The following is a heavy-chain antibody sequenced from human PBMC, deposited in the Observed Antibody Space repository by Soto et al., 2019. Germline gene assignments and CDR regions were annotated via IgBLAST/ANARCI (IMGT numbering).Heavy chain of an antibody. CDR2: VRYIGTT. D-gene: IGHD3-16*01. CDR3: AGDMNANTWAYF. Sequence: QVQLQESGPGLVKTSETLSLTCTVSGASFRTFHWNWFRQPPGKGLEWIGYVRYIGTTNYNLSLKSRVTISIDTSKNQFSLQLSSVTAADTAVYYCAGDMNANTWAYFWGQGILVTVSS. J-gene: IGHJ4*02. V-gene: IGHV4-59*12. CDR1: GASFRTFH.